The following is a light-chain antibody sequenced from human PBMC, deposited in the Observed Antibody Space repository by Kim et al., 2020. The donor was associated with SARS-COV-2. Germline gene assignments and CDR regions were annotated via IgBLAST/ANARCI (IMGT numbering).Light chain of an antibody. CDR3: SSITSSSTGV. V-gene: IGLV2-14*01. J-gene: IGLJ2*01. CDR2: DVS. CDR1: SSDIGGYNY. Sequence: QSALTQPASVSGSPGQSITISCTGTSSDIGGYNYVSWYQQHPGKAPKPMIYDVSKRSSGVSNRFSGSKSGNTASLTISGLQAEDEADYYCSSITSSSTGVFGGGTQLTVL.